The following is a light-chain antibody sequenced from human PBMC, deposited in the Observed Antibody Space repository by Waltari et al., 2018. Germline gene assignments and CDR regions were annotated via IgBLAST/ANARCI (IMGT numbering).Light chain of an antibody. Sequence: DIQMTQSPSTLSASVGDRVTITCRASQRISTWLAWYQQKPGKAPILLIYKASTLGSGVPSRFSGSGSATEFTLTISSLQPDDFATYYCQQYNSYSGTFGQGTKVEIK. CDR1: QRISTW. V-gene: IGKV1-5*03. CDR3: QQYNSYSGT. CDR2: KAS. J-gene: IGKJ1*01.